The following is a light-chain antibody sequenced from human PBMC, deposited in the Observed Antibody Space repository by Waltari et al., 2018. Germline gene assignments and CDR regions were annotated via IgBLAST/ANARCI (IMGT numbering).Light chain of an antibody. Sequence: EIVLTQSPATLSLSPGERATLSCRASQSVRSYLAWYQQKPGQAPRLLIYDASNRATGIPAGFSGSESGTDFTLTISSLEPGDFAVYYCQQRSNWPTFGQGTKLEIK. CDR2: DAS. V-gene: IGKV3-11*01. J-gene: IGKJ2*01. CDR1: QSVRSY. CDR3: QQRSNWPT.